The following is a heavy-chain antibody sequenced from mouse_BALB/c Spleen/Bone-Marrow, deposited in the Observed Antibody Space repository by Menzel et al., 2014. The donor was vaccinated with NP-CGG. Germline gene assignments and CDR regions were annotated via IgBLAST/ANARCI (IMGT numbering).Heavy chain of an antibody. CDR3: ARYDGYFDY. J-gene: IGHJ2*01. D-gene: IGHD2-3*01. CDR2: INPGSGST. V-gene: IGHV1-54*01. Sequence: VQLVESGAELVRPGTSVKVSCKASGYAFTDYLMEWLKQRPGQGLEWIGVINPGSGSTNYNEKFKDKATLAADKSSSTAYMQLNSLTSDDSAVYFCARYDGYFDYWGQGTILTVSS. CDR1: GYAFTDYL.